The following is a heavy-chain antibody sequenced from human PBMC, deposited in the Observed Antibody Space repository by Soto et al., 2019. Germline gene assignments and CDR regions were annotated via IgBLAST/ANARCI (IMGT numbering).Heavy chain of an antibody. CDR3: ARVSPSYCGGDCAYFDS. CDR2: IFYSGST. J-gene: IGHJ4*02. V-gene: IGHV4-59*02. Sequence: QVQLQESGPGLVRPSETLSLTCTVSGGSVNSYYWSWIRQTPGKGPEWIGYIFYSGSTNSNPSLKRRASMSVDMSKNQFSLRLSSLTAADTAVYYCARVSPSYCGGDCAYFDSWGQGILVTVSS. D-gene: IGHD2-21*02. CDR1: GGSVNSYY.